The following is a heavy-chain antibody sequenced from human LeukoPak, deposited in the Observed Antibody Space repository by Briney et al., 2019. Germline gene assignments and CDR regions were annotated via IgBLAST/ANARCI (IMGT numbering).Heavy chain of an antibody. D-gene: IGHD4-17*01. CDR3: ARVGDYVDFYYYYYYMDV. J-gene: IGHJ6*03. Sequence: SETLSLTCAVYGGSFSGYYWSWIRQPPGKGLEWIGEINHSGSTNYNPSLKSRVTISVDTSKNQFSLKLSSVTAADTAVYYCARVGDYVDFYYYYYYMDVWAKGPRSPSP. CDR2: INHSGST. CDR1: GGSFSGYY. V-gene: IGHV4-34*01.